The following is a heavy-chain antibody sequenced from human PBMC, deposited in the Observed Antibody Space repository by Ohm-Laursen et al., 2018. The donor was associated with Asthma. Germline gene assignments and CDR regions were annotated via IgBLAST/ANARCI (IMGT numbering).Heavy chain of an antibody. D-gene: IGHD1-1*01. Sequence: SETLSLTCAVYGGSFSGYYWSWIRQPPGKGLEWIGEINHSGSTNYNPSLKSRVTISVDTSKNQFSLKVSSVTAADTAVYYCLRSRTRGAFDYWGQGRLVTVSS. CDR2: INHSGST. CDR1: GGSFSGYY. V-gene: IGHV4-34*01. CDR3: LRSRTRGAFDY. J-gene: IGHJ4*02.